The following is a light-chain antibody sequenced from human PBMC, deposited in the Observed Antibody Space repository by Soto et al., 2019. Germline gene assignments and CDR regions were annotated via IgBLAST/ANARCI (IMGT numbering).Light chain of an antibody. CDR3: QQRGNWPPTWT. J-gene: IGKJ1*01. CDR2: DAS. CDR1: QSIGYY. Sequence: IVLTQSPATLSLSPGVTATISCRAIQSIGYYLAWYQEKPGQAPRLLIYDASIRATGIPARFSGSWSGTDFTLTINGLEPEDSAVYYCQQRGNWPPTWTFGQGTKVDIK. V-gene: IGKV3-11*01.